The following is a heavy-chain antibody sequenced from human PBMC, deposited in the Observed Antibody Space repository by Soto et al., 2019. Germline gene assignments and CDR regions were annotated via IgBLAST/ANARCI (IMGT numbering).Heavy chain of an antibody. CDR2: INTYKNNT. CDR3: ARFYGDYTAYFDY. V-gene: IGHV1-18*01. Sequence: EASVKVSCKASGYTFTGYAMHWVPQAPGQGLEWMGWINTYKNNTNYAQKLQGRVTMTTDTSTSTAYIELRSLRSDDTAVYYCARFYGDYTAYFDYXGQGTLVTVSS. D-gene: IGHD4-17*01. CDR1: GYTFTGYA. J-gene: IGHJ4*02.